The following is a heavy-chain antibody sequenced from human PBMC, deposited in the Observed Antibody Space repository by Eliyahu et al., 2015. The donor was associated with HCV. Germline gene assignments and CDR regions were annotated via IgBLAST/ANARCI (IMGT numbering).Heavy chain of an antibody. Sequence: QVQLVQSGAEXKKPGASVKVSCXASGYTFTAYYMDWVRQAPGQGLEWVGWINPNSGGTNYAQKFQGRVTMTRDTSISTAYMELSRLRSDDTAVYYCARSRWLQDDAFDIWGRGTMVTISS. CDR3: ARSRWLQDDAFDI. CDR1: GYTFTAYY. D-gene: IGHD5-24*01. V-gene: IGHV1-2*02. J-gene: IGHJ3*02. CDR2: INPNSGGT.